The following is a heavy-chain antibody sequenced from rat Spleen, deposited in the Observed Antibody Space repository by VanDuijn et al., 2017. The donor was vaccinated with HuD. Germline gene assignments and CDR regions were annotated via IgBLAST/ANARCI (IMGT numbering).Heavy chain of an antibody. CDR2: ISTDGGST. CDR3: AKDRVGGYVMDA. J-gene: IGHJ4*01. V-gene: IGHV5-58*01. Sequence: EVQLVETGGGLVQPGRSLKLSCVASGFTFSNYWMYWIRQAPGKGLEWVSSISTDGGSTYYPDSVKGRFTISRDNAENTVYLQMISLRSEDTATYYCAKDRVGGYVMDAWGQGVPVTVSS. CDR1: GFTFSNYW. D-gene: IGHD1-11*01.